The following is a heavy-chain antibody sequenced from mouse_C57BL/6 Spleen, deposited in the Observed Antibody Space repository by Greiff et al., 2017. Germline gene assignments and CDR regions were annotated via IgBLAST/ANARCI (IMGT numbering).Heavy chain of an antibody. D-gene: IGHD1-1*01. J-gene: IGHJ4*01. CDR2: IDPSDSYT. CDR1: GYTFTSYW. CDR3: ARSLYGSSSYAMDY. V-gene: IGHV1-69*01. Sequence: QVQLQQSGAELVMPGASVKLSCKASGYTFTSYWMHWVKQRPGQGLEWIGEIDPSDSYTNYNQKFKGKSTLTVDKSSSTAYMQLSSLTSEDSAVYYCARSLYGSSSYAMDYWGQGTSVTVSS.